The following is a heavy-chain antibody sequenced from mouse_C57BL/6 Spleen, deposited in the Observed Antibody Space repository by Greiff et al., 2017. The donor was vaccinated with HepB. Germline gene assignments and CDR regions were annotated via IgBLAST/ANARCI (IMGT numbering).Heavy chain of an antibody. D-gene: IGHD4-1*01. Sequence: VQLQQSGTELVKPGASVKLSCKASGYTFTSYWMHWVKQRPGQGLEWIGNINPSNGGTNYNEKFKSKATLTVDKSSSTAYMQLSSLTSEDSAVYYCARPGFLNWDYLDYWGQGTTLTVSS. J-gene: IGHJ2*01. V-gene: IGHV1-53*01. CDR2: INPSNGGT. CDR3: ARPGFLNWDYLDY. CDR1: GYTFTSYW.